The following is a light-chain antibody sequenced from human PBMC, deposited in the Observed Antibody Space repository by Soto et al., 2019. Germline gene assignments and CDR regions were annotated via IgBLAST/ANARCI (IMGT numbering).Light chain of an antibody. CDR3: CSYAGSSTLV. CDR2: EGS. Sequence: QSALTQPASVSGSPGQSITISCTGTSSDVGSYNLVSWYQQHPGKAPKLRIYEGSKRPSGVSNRFSGSKSGNTASLKISGLQAEDEADYYCCSYAGSSTLVFGGGTKVTVL. CDR1: SSDVGSYNL. V-gene: IGLV2-23*01. J-gene: IGLJ3*02.